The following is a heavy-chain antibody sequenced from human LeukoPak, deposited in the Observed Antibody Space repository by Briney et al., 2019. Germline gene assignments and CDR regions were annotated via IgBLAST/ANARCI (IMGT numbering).Heavy chain of an antibody. J-gene: IGHJ5*02. D-gene: IGHD3-10*01. V-gene: IGHV4-34*01. Sequence: SETLSLTCAVYGGSFSGYHWSWIRQPPGKGLEWIGEINHSGSTNYNPSLKGRVTISVDTSKNQFSLKLSSVTAADTAVYYCARAKGSGSYFNWFDPWGQGTLVTVSS. CDR2: INHSGST. CDR1: GGSFSGYH. CDR3: ARAKGSGSYFNWFDP.